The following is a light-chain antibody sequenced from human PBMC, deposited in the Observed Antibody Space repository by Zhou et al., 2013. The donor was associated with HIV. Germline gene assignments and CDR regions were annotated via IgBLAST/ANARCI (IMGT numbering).Light chain of an antibody. CDR1: QSIGSW. CDR3: QQSYSTPPWT. V-gene: IGKV1-39*01. Sequence: DIQMTQSPSTLSASVGDRVTITCRASQSIGSWLAWYQQNPGKVPKLLIYAASTLQSGVPSRFSGSGSGTDFTLTISSLQPEDFATYYCQQSYSTPPWTFGQGTKLEIK. J-gene: IGKJ2*02. CDR2: AAS.